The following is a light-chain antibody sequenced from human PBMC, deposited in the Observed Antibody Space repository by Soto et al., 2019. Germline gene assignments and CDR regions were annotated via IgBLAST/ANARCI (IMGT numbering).Light chain of an antibody. CDR2: AAS. CDR1: QGISSY. J-gene: IGKJ4*02. Sequence: DIQLTQSPSFLSASVGDRVTITWRASQGISSYLAWYQQKPEKAPKLLMHAASTLQSGVPSRFSGSGSGTEFTLTINSLRPEDVATYYCQQLNSFPRFGGGNKVEIK. V-gene: IGKV1-9*01. CDR3: QQLNSFPR.